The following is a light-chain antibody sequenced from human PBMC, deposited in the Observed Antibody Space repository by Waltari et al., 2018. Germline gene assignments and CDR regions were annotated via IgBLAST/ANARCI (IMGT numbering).Light chain of an antibody. CDR2: HAS. CDR3: QQYNNWPPGT. J-gene: IGKJ1*01. CDR1: QTIRLS. V-gene: IGKV3-15*01. Sequence: TVVTQSPATLSVSPGERASLSCRTSQTIRLSLAWYQQKTGQAPRLLIYHASTRAPGIPARFSGSGSESEFTLTISSLQSEDVAVYYCQQYNNWPPGTFGQGTRVEI.